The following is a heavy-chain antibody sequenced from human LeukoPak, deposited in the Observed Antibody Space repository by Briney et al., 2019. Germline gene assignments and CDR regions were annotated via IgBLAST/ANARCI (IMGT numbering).Heavy chain of an antibody. CDR1: GFTFSSYW. V-gene: IGHV3-74*01. CDR2: INTDGSST. D-gene: IGHD6-13*01. J-gene: IGHJ3*01. Sequence: PGGSLRLSCAASGFTFSSYWMHWFGKAPGRGWVGVSRINTDGSSTNYATSVKGRFTMSRDNAKNTLYLQMNSLTAEDTAVYYCVRGSAAAKNAFDVWGQGTMVSVSS. CDR3: VRGSAAAKNAFDV.